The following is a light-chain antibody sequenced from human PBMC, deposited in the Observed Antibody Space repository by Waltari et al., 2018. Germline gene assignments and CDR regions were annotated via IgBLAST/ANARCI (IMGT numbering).Light chain of an antibody. CDR2: SNN. V-gene: IGLV1-44*01. CDR3: AAWDDSLNGPLYV. CDR1: SSNIGSNT. J-gene: IGLJ1*01. Sequence: QSVLTQPPSASGTPGQRVTIPCSGSSSNIGSNTVNWYQQLPGTAPKLLIYSNNQRPSGVPDRFSGSKSGTSASLAISGLQSEDEADYYCAAWDDSLNGPLYVFGTGTKVTVL.